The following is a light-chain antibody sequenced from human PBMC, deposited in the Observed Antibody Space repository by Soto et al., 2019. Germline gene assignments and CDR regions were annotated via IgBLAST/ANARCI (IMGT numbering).Light chain of an antibody. CDR1: HTVSSSQ. CDR2: DAS. J-gene: IGKJ1*01. Sequence: IVLTQSPATLSFSPGERATLSCRASHTVSSSQLAWYQQKPGQAPRLLIYDASSRATAIPDRFSGSGSGTDFTLTISRLEPEDFAVYYCQQYGRSPRTFGQGTKVDIK. CDR3: QQYGRSPRT. V-gene: IGKV3-20*01.